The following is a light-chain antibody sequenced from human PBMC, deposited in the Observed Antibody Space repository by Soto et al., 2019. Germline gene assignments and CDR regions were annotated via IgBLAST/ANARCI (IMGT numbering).Light chain of an antibody. V-gene: IGKV3-11*01. J-gene: IGKJ1*01. CDR1: QSVGSS. Sequence: EIFLTQSPATLSLSPGERATLSCGASQSVGSSLAWYQHKAGQTPRLLIYDASSRATGIPSRFSGSGSGTAFTLTISSLGTEDFAVYFCQQRSNWHTWTFGHGTKVDIK. CDR3: QQRSNWHTWT. CDR2: DAS.